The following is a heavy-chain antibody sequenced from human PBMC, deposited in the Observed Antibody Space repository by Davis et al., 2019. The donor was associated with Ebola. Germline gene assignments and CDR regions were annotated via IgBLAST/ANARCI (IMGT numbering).Heavy chain of an antibody. D-gene: IGHD1-20*01. Sequence: GGSLRLSCKDSGNSFNTHWIGWVRQMPGKGLEWMGIIYTGDSDTRYSPSFRGQVTISADKSIKTAFLQWSSLKASDTAMYYCATLRRTITGMDDGFDLWGQGTMVTVSS. V-gene: IGHV5-51*01. CDR1: GNSFNTHW. CDR2: IYTGDSDT. CDR3: ATLRRTITGMDDGFDL. J-gene: IGHJ3*01.